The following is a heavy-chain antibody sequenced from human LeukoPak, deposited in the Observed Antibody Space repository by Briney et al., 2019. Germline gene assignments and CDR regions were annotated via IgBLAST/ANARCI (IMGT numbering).Heavy chain of an antibody. CDR1: GGSISSYY. D-gene: IGHD2-15*01. Sequence: SETLSLTCTVSGGSISSYYWSWIRQPPGKGLEWIGRIYTSGSTNYNPSLKSRVTRSVDTSKNQFSLKLSSVTAADTAVYYCARDSPGYCSGGSCYGRTSPLDYWGQGTLVTVSS. CDR3: ARDSPGYCSGGSCYGRTSPLDY. V-gene: IGHV4-4*07. CDR2: IYTSGST. J-gene: IGHJ4*02.